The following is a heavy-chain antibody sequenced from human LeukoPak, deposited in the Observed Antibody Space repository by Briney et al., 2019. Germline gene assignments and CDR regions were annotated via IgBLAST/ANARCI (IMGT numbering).Heavy chain of an antibody. D-gene: IGHD6-13*01. CDR2: ISAYNGNT. V-gene: IGHV1-18*01. CDR3: ARDRAAAGDWYFDL. Sequence: GASVKVSCKASGYTFTSYGISWVRQAPGQGLEWMGWISAYNGNTNYAQKLQGRVTMTTDTSTSTAYMELRSLRSGDTAVYYCARDRAAAGDWYFDLWGRGTLVTVSS. CDR1: GYTFTSYG. J-gene: IGHJ2*01.